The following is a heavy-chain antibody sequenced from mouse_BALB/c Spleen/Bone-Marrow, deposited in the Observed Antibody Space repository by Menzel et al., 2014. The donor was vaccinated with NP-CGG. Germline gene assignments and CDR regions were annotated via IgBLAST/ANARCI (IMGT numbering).Heavy chain of an antibody. J-gene: IGHJ3*01. V-gene: IGHV1-7*01. CDR2: ISPSTGYS. CDR3: ARYGNYPSFAY. Sequence: VMLVESGAELAKPGASAKMSCKASGYSFTNYWMHWVKQRPGQGLEWIGYISPSTGYSEYNQKFKDKATLTADKSSNIAYMQLSSLTSEDSAVYYCARYGNYPSFAYWGQGTLVTVSA. CDR1: GYSFTNYW. D-gene: IGHD2-1*01.